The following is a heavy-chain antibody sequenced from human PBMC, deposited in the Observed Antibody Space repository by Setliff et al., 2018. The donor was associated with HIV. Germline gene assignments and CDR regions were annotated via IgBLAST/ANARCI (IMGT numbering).Heavy chain of an antibody. J-gene: IGHJ4*02. CDR1: GGSISSSSYY. D-gene: IGHD6-19*01. V-gene: IGHV4-39*01. CDR2: LYYSGST. Sequence: SETLSLTCTVSGGSISSSSYYWGWIRQPPGKGLEWIGSLYYSGSTYYNPSLKSRVTISVDTSKNQFSLKLSSVTAADTAVYYCASPASGGSSGQYHYWGQGTLVTVSS. CDR3: ASPASGGSSGQYHY.